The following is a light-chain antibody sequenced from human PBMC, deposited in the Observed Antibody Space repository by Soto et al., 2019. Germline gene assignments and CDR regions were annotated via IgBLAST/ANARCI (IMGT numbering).Light chain of an antibody. CDR1: SSNIGEGYD. Sequence: QSVLTQPPSVSGAPGQRVTISCTGSSSNIGEGYDVHWYQQLPGTAPKLLIYGNSNRPSGVPDRFSGSKSGTSASLAITGLQAEDEDAYYCQSYDRSLSYVFGTGTKVTVL. CDR2: GNS. CDR3: QSYDRSLSYV. J-gene: IGLJ1*01. V-gene: IGLV1-40*01.